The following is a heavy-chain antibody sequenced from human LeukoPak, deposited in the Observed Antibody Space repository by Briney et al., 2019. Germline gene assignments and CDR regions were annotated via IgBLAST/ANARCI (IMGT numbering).Heavy chain of an antibody. D-gene: IGHD1-26*01. Sequence: PGGTLRLSCAASGFTFSSYGMSWVRQAPGKGLEWVSAISGSGGSTYYADSVKGRFTISRDNSKNTLYLQMNSLRAEDTAVYYCAKDATTGLGATTYYYYYMDVWGKGTTVTISS. V-gene: IGHV3-23*01. CDR3: AKDATTGLGATTYYYYYMDV. CDR2: ISGSGGST. CDR1: GFTFSSYG. J-gene: IGHJ6*03.